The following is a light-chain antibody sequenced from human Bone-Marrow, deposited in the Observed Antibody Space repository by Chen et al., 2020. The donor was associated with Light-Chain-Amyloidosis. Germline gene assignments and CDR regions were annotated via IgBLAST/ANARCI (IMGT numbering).Light chain of an antibody. CDR2: VYS. Sequence: SYVLTQPPSVSVAPGKTARITCGGNNIGSKSVHWYQQKPGQAPVLVVYVYSDRPSGIPERFSGSNSGNTATLTISRVEAGDEADYYCQVWDSSSDHVVFGGGTKLTVL. V-gene: IGLV3-21*03. J-gene: IGLJ2*01. CDR1: NIGSKS. CDR3: QVWDSSSDHVV.